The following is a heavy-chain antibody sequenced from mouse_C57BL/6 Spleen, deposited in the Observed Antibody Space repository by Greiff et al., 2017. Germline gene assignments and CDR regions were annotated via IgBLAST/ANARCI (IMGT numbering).Heavy chain of an antibody. CDR3: ARRDYSNAWFAY. Sequence: QVQLQQSGAELVRPGTSVKVSCKASGYAFTNYLIEWVKQRPGQGLEWIGVINPGSGGTNYTEKFKGKATLTADKSSSTAYMQHISLTSEDSAVYFCARRDYSNAWFAYWGQGALVTVSA. CDR1: GYAFTNYL. J-gene: IGHJ3*01. CDR2: INPGSGGT. V-gene: IGHV1-54*01. D-gene: IGHD2-5*01.